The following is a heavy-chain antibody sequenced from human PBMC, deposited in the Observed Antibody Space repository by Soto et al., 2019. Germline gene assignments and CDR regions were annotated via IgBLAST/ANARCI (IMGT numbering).Heavy chain of an antibody. V-gene: IGHV1-18*01. J-gene: IGHJ4*02. Sequence: GASVKVSCKASGYTFTSYGISWVRQAPGQGLEWMGWISAYNGNTNYAQKLQGRVTMTTDTTTSTAYMELRSLRSDDTAVYYCARVYYDILTGYYEYYFDYWGQGTLVTVSS. CDR2: ISAYNGNT. CDR3: ARVYYDILTGYYEYYFDY. CDR1: GYTFTSYG. D-gene: IGHD3-9*01.